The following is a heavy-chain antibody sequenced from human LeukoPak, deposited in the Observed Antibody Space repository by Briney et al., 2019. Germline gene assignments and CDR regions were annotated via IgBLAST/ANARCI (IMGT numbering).Heavy chain of an antibody. CDR3: ARDFCRDTSCYYVY. CDR1: GYTFTSYG. Sequence: GASETVSCKVSGYTFTSYGISWVRQAPGQGLEWMGWISAYNGNTNYAQKLQGRVTMTTDTTTSTAYMELRSLRSDDTAVYYCARDFCRDTSCYYVYWGQGTLVTVSS. V-gene: IGHV1-18*01. D-gene: IGHD2-2*01. CDR2: ISAYNGNT. J-gene: IGHJ4*02.